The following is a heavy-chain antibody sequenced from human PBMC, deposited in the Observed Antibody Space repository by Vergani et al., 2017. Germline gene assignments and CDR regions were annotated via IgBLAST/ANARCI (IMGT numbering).Heavy chain of an antibody. Sequence: QVQLVQSGAEVKKPGASVKVSCKVSGYTLTELSMHWVRQAPGKGLEWMGGFDPEDGETIYAQKFQGVVTMTEGTSTDTAYMELSSLRSEDTAVYYCATERDYSNYGWFDPWGQGTLVTVSS. V-gene: IGHV1-24*01. D-gene: IGHD4-11*01. CDR1: GYTLTELS. CDR2: FDPEDGET. J-gene: IGHJ5*02. CDR3: ATERDYSNYGWFDP.